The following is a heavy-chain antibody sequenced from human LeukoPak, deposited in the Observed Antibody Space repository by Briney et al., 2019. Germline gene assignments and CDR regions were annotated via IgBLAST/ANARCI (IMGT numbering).Heavy chain of an antibody. CDR2: ISSSSSYI. Sequence: GGSLRLSCAASGFTFSSYEMNWVRQAPGKGLEWVSSISSSSSYIYYADSVKGRFTISRDNAKNSLYLQMNSLRAEDTAVYYCARDPRGYSGYDSHAFDIWGQGTMVTVSS. J-gene: IGHJ3*02. D-gene: IGHD5-12*01. V-gene: IGHV3-21*01. CDR1: GFTFSSYE. CDR3: ARDPRGYSGYDSHAFDI.